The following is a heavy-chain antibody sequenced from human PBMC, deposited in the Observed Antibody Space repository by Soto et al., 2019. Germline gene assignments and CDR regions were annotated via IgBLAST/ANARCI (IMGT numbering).Heavy chain of an antibody. Sequence: SETLSLTCSVSGGSINTVGYYWTWIRQQPGKGLEGIGYIYYSGSRDYNPSLKSRVSMSVDASKNQFSLNLTSVTAADTAVYYCAKESGGYDSSTRYGLDVWGQGTTVTVSS. J-gene: IGHJ6*02. D-gene: IGHD6-25*01. CDR1: GGSINTVGYY. V-gene: IGHV4-31*03. CDR3: AKESGGYDSSTRYGLDV. CDR2: IYYSGSR.